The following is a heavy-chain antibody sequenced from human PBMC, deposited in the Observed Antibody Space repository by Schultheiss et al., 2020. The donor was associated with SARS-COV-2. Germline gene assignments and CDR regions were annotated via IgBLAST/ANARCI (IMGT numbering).Heavy chain of an antibody. CDR1: GFNYRDYA. J-gene: IGHJ4*02. D-gene: IGHD7-27*01. CDR2: ISWNGNDM. Sequence: GGSLRLSCAASGFNYRDYAMHWVRQAPGKGLEWVSVISWNGNDMAYADSVKGRFTISRENAKNSLYLQMNSLRAGDTAVYYCANSFQLGISDYWGQGTLVTVSS. CDR3: ANSFQLGISDY. V-gene: IGHV3-9*01.